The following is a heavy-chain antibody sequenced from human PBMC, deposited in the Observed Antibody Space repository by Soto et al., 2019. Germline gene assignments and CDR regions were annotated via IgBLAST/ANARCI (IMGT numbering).Heavy chain of an antibody. V-gene: IGHV1-69*13. D-gene: IGHD4-17*01. CDR1: GYTFTSYG. Sequence: SVKVSCKASGYTFTSYGISWVRQAPGQGLEWMGGIIPIFGTANYAQKFQGRVTITADESTSTAYMELSSLRSEDTAVYYCARDETDDYGGNFDYWGQGTLVTVSS. CDR2: IIPIFGTA. CDR3: ARDETDDYGGNFDY. J-gene: IGHJ4*02.